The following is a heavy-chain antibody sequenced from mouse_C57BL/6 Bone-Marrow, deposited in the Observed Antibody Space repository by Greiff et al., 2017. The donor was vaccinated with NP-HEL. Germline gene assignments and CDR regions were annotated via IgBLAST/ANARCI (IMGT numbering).Heavy chain of an antibody. CDR3: ARDGYYGDYAMDY. Sequence: EVQLVESGGGLVKPGGSLKLSCAASGFTFSSYAMSWVRQTPEKRLEWVATISDGGSYTYYPDNVKGRFTISRDNAKNNLYLQMSHLKSEDTAMYYCARDGYYGDYAMDYWGQGTSVTVSA. J-gene: IGHJ4*01. CDR1: GFTFSSYA. CDR2: ISDGGSYT. D-gene: IGHD2-3*01. V-gene: IGHV5-4*01.